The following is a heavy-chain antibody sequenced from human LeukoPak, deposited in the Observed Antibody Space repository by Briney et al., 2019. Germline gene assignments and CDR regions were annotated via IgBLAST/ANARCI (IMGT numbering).Heavy chain of an antibody. D-gene: IGHD6-13*01. CDR2: IYYSGST. CDR3: ARSYSSSWYVDWFDP. V-gene: IGHV4-61*08. CDR1: GGSISSGDYY. J-gene: IGHJ5*02. Sequence: PSETLSLTCTVSGGSISSGDYYWSWIRQPPGKGLEWIGYIYYSGSTNYNPSLKSRVTISVDTSKNQFSLKLSSVTAADTAVYYCARSYSSSWYVDWFDPWGQGTLVTVSS.